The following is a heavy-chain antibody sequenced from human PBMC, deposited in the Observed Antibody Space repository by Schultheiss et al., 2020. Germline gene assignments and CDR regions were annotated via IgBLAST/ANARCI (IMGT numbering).Heavy chain of an antibody. J-gene: IGHJ5*02. Sequence: GESLKISCAASGFTFSSYGMHWVRQAPGKGLEWVAVISYDGSNKYYADSVKGRFTISRDNSKNTLYLQMNSLKTEDTAVYYCIGGFLGHWGQGTLVTVSS. CDR2: ISYDGSNK. V-gene: IGHV3-30*03. CDR3: IGGFLGH. CDR1: GFTFSSYG. D-gene: IGHD3-10*01.